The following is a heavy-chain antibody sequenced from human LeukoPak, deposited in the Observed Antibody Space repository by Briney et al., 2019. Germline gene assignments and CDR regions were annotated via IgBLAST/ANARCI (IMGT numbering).Heavy chain of an antibody. CDR1: GDSVSSNSAA. CDR2: TYYRSQWYY. J-gene: IGHJ4*02. V-gene: IGHV6-1*01. CDR3: ARELGGFDH. D-gene: IGHD3-16*01. Sequence: SQTLSLTCAISGDSVSSNSAAWNWIRQSPSRGLEWLGRTYYRSQWYYEYGVSVKSRLTISTDTCKNQFSLQLNSVTPEDTAAYYCARELGGFDHWGQGTLVTVSS.